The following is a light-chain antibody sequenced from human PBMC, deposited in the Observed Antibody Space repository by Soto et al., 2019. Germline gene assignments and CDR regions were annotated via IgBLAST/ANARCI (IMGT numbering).Light chain of an antibody. Sequence: QSALTQPASVSGSPGQSITISCTGTSSDVGGYNYVSWYQQHPGKAPKRVIFDVSDRPSGVSNRFSGSKSGNTASLTISGLQAEDEADYYCSSYTRSSTRVFGTGTKLTVL. CDR3: SSYTRSSTRV. CDR2: DVS. V-gene: IGLV2-14*01. J-gene: IGLJ1*01. CDR1: SSDVGGYNY.